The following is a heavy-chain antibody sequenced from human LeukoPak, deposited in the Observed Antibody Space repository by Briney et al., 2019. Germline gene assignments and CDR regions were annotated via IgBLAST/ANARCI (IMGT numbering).Heavy chain of an antibody. CDR1: GFTFSSYN. D-gene: IGHD1-26*01. Sequence: SGGSLRLSCAASGFTFSSYNMNWVRQAPGKGLEWVSSITSSSNYIYYADSVKGRFTISRDNAKNSLYLQMNSLRAEDTAVYYCARYSGSYHYPYYFDYWGPGTLVTASS. CDR3: ARYSGSYHYPYYFDY. CDR2: ITSSSNYI. J-gene: IGHJ4*02. V-gene: IGHV3-21*01.